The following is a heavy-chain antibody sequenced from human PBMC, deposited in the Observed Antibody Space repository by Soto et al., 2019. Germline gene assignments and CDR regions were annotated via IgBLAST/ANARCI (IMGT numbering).Heavy chain of an antibody. CDR2: INPGNVNT. V-gene: IGHV1-3*01. CDR1: RDTYTKYV. Sequence: ASVKVSCKVSRDTYTKYVIHLVRQAPGQRLECISWINPGNVNTMYSPKLQDRLTITSDTSSIRVCMELSSLISEDTTLYYFARGQCISASCLYFDYLGRGSLVTVSS. J-gene: IGHJ4*02. CDR3: ARGQCISASCLYFDY. D-gene: IGHD2-2*01.